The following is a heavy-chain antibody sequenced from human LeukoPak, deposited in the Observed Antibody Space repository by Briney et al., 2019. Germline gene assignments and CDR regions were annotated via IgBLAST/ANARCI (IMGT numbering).Heavy chain of an antibody. CDR1: GFTFDDYG. V-gene: IGHV3-20*01. CDR2: INWNGGST. J-gene: IGHJ6*03. Sequence: GGSLRLSCAASGFTFDDYGMSWVRQAPGKGLEWVSGINWNGGSTGYADSVKGRFTISRDNAKNSLYLQMNSLRAEDTALYHCARVREQYDSSGYYYYYYYYMDVWGKGTTVTASS. D-gene: IGHD3-22*01. CDR3: ARVREQYDSSGYYYYYYYYMDV.